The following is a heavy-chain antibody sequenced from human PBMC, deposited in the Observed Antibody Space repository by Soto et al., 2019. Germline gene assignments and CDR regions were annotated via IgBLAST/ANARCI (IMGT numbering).Heavy chain of an antibody. D-gene: IGHD2-8*02. Sequence: QVQLVQSGAEVKKPGSAVKVSCKASRGTFSSYAISWVRQAHGQGLEWMGGVIPIFGTANYAQKFQGRFTITADESTSTSYMELSSRRSEDTAVYYCATGGDFDSWGQGTLVTVSS. CDR2: VIPIFGTA. V-gene: IGHV1-69*12. J-gene: IGHJ4*02. CDR3: ATGGDFDS. CDR1: RGTFSSYA.